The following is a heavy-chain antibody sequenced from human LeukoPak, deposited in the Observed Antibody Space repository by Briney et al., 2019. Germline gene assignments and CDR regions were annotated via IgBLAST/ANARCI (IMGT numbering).Heavy chain of an antibody. Sequence: SETLSLTCTASGGSISSGSYYWSWIRQPAGKGLEWIGRIYTSGSTNYNPSLKSRVTISVDTSKNQFSLKLSSVTAADTAVYYCARDVSPYDAFDIWGQGTMVTVSS. CDR3: ARDVSPYDAFDI. V-gene: IGHV4-61*02. CDR1: GGSISSGSYY. J-gene: IGHJ3*02. CDR2: IYTSGST.